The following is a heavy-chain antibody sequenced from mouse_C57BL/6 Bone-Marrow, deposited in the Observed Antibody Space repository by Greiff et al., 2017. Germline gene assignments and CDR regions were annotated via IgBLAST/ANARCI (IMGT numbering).Heavy chain of an antibody. Sequence: QVQLQQPGAELVMPGASVKLSCKASGYTFTSYWMHWVKQRPGQGLEWIGEIDPSDSYTNYNQKFKGKSTLTVDKSSSTAYMQLSSLTSEDSAVYYCAREGLFLDYARDYWGQGTSVTVSS. D-gene: IGHD1-1*02. J-gene: IGHJ4*01. CDR3: AREGLFLDYARDY. CDR1: GYTFTSYW. V-gene: IGHV1-69*01. CDR2: IDPSDSYT.